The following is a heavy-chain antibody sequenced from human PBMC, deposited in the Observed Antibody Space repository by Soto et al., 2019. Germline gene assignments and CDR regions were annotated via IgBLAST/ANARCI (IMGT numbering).Heavy chain of an antibody. Sequence: ASVKVSCKASGYTFTSYYINWVRQATGQGLEWMGWMNPNSGNTGYAQKFQGRVTMTRNTSISTAYMELSSLRSEDTTVYYCAMSRYGDYAFDYWGQGTLVTVSS. CDR2: MNPNSGNT. V-gene: IGHV1-8*01. CDR3: AMSRYGDYAFDY. J-gene: IGHJ4*02. D-gene: IGHD4-17*01. CDR1: GYTFTSYY.